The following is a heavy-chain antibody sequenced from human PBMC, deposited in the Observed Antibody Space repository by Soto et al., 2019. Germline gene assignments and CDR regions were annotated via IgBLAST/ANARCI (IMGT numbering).Heavy chain of an antibody. CDR2: IYYSGST. V-gene: IGHV4-59*01. J-gene: IGHJ4*02. CDR1: GGSISSYY. D-gene: IGHD4-17*01. Sequence: SETLSLTCTVSGGSISSYYWSWIRQPPGKGLEWIGYIYYSGSTNYNPSLKSRVTISVDTSKNQFSLKLSSVTAADTAVYYCARGFGDYIASLDHWGQGTLVTVSS. CDR3: ARGFGDYIASLDH.